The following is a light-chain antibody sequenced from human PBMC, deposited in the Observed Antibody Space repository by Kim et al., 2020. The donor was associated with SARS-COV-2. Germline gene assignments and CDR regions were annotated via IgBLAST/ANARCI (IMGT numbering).Light chain of an antibody. V-gene: IGKV1-5*01. J-gene: IGKJ1*01. CDR2: DAS. CDR3: QQYNSYSRM. CDR1: QSISSW. Sequence: ASVGDKVTITCRASQSISSWWAWYQQKPGKAPKLLIYDASSLESGVSSRFSGSGSGTEFTLSISSLQPDDFATYYCQQYNSYSRMFGQGTKVDIK.